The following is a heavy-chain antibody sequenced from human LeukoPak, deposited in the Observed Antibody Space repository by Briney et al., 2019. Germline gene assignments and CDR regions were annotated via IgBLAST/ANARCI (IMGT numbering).Heavy chain of an antibody. J-gene: IGHJ6*02. CDR2: VYSGGLT. D-gene: IGHD6-19*01. CDR1: GFTVSDNY. CDR3: VRDRWPGLGDF. Sequence: GGSLRLSCAASGFTVSDNYMSWVRQAPGKGLEWVSTVYSGGLTYYADPVKGRFTISRDNSKHTLYLQMSSLRAEDTAVYYCVRDRWPGLGDFWGQGTTVTVSS. V-gene: IGHV3-66*01.